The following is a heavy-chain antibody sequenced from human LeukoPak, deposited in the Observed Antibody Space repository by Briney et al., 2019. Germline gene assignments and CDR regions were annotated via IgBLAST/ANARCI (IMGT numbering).Heavy chain of an antibody. J-gene: IGHJ4*02. D-gene: IGHD1-26*01. CDR2: ISAYNGNT. CDR3: AISGGDPSLHRDQRPFDY. Sequence: ASVKVSCKASGYTFTSYGISWVRQAPGQGLEWMGWISAYNGNTNYAQKLQGRVTMTTDTSTSTAYMELRSLRSDDTAVYYCAISGGDPSLHRDQRPFDYWGQGTLVTVSS. CDR1: GYTFTSYG. V-gene: IGHV1-18*01.